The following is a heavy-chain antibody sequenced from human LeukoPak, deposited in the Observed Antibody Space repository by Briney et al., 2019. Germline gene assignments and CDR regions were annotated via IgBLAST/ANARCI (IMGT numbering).Heavy chain of an antibody. CDR1: GGSISSSSYY. CDR3: ARLQEYSSSSVDY. Sequence: SETLSLTCTVSGGSISSSSYYWGWIRQPPGKGREWIGSIYYSGSTYYNPSLKSRVTISVDTSKNQFSLKLSSVTAADTAVYYCARLQEYSSSSVDYWGQGTLVTVSS. D-gene: IGHD6-6*01. CDR2: IYYSGST. V-gene: IGHV4-39*01. J-gene: IGHJ4*02.